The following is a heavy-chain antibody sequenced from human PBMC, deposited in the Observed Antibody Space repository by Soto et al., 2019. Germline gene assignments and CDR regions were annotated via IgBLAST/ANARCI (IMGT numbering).Heavy chain of an antibody. CDR1: GFTFSSYS. J-gene: IGHJ2*01. CDR3: ARDPSMXRGENWYFDL. CDR2: ISSSRIYI. D-gene: IGHD3-10*01. Sequence: EVQLVESGGGLVKPGGSLRLSCAASGFTFSSYSMNXXRXXXXXXXXXXSSISSSRIYIYYADSVRGRFTISRDDAKNSLXLQXNXLXXXDTXVYXCARDPSMXRGENWYFDLWGRGTLVTVSS. V-gene: IGHV3-21*01.